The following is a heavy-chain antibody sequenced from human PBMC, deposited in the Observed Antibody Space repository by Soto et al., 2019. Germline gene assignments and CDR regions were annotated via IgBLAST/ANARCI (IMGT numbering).Heavy chain of an antibody. J-gene: IGHJ6*02. D-gene: IGHD6-13*01. CDR1: EFTFSSYN. CDR2: ISSSSSYI. CDR3: ARGGIAAAGILNYYYYGMDV. Sequence: GGSLRLSCAASEFTFSSYNMNWVRQAPGKGLEWVSSISSSSSYIYYADSVKGRFTISRDNAKNSLYLQMNSLRAEDTAVYYCARGGIAAAGILNYYYYGMDVWGQGTTVTVS. V-gene: IGHV3-21*01.